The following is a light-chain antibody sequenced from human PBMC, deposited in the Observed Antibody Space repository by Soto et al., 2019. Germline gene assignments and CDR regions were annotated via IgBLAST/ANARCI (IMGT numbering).Light chain of an antibody. CDR3: LQHNSYPLT. J-gene: IGKJ4*01. V-gene: IGKV1-5*01. CDR1: QSISVW. Sequence: DIQMTQSPSTLSASVGDRVTITCRASQSISVWLAWYQQKPGKAPKLLIYAASSLQSGVPSTFSGSGSGTEFTLTISSLQPEDFATYYCLQHNSYPLTFGGGTKVDIK. CDR2: AAS.